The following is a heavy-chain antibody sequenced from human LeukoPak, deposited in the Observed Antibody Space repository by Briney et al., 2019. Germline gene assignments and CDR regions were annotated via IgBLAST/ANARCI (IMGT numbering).Heavy chain of an antibody. Sequence: SETLSLTCAVYGGSFSGYYWSWIRQPPGKGLEWIGEINHSGSTNYNPSLKSRVTISVDTSKNQFSLKLSSVTAADTAVYYCARVNHSSWYGYSVGYYYYMDVWGKGTTVTISS. CDR3: ARVNHSSWYGYSVGYYYYMDV. D-gene: IGHD6-13*01. V-gene: IGHV4-34*01. CDR1: GGSFSGYY. CDR2: INHSGST. J-gene: IGHJ6*03.